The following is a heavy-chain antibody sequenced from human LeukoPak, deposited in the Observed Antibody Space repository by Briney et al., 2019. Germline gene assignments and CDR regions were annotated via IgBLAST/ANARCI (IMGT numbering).Heavy chain of an antibody. CDR3: AFPSYYFDY. CDR2: ISDSGGRT. V-gene: IGHV3-23*01. D-gene: IGHD3-16*02. J-gene: IGHJ4*02. CDR1: GITLSNYG. Sequence: GGSLRLSCAVSGITLSNYGMSWVRQAPGKGLEWVAGISDSGGRTNYADSVKGRFTISRDNPKNTLYLQMNSLRAEDTAVYYCAFPSYYFDYWGQGTLVTVSS.